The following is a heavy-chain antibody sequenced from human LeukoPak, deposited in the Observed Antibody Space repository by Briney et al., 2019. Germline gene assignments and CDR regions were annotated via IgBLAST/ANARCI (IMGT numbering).Heavy chain of an antibody. CDR1: GYTFTGYY. D-gene: IGHD5-18*01. CDR2: INPNSGGT. J-gene: IGHJ6*02. Sequence: ASVKVSCKASGYTFTGYYMHWVRKAPGQGLEWMGWINPNSGGTNYAQKFQGRVTMTRDTSISTAYMELSRLRSDDTAVYYCAREGGYSYGSLGMDVWGQGTTVTVSS. CDR3: AREGGYSYGSLGMDV. V-gene: IGHV1-2*02.